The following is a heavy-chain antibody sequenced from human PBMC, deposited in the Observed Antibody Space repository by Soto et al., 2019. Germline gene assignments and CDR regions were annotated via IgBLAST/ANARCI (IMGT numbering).Heavy chain of an antibody. D-gene: IGHD1-7*01. J-gene: IGHJ4*02. CDR2: TYYTADT. CDR1: GVPIRSYF. V-gene: IGHV4-59*01. CDR3: ARATVLGVELTLDY. Sequence: ASETLSLTCTVSGVPIRSYFWSWIRQPPGKGLDWIGSTYYTADTKYSPSLESRATISADPSKKQFSLRLSPVTAADTALYYCARATVLGVELTLDYWGQGTLVTVSS.